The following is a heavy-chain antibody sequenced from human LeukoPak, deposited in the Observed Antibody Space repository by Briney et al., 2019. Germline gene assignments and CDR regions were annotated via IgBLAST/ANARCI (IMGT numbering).Heavy chain of an antibody. D-gene: IGHD5-12*01. V-gene: IGHV3-49*04. J-gene: IGHJ4*02. CDR1: GFTVGDYA. CDR2: IRSKTYGGTA. CDR3: TRGLEGFTAYDDF. Sequence: PGGSLRLSCRASGFTVGDYAMSWVRQAPGKGLEWVAFIRSKTYGGTADYAASVEGRFTISRDDSNNIVYLQMNSLKTEDTAVYYCTRGLEGFTAYDDFWGQGTLVTVSS.